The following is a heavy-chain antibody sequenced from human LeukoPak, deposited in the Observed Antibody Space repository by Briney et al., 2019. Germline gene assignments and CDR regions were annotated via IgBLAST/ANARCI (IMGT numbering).Heavy chain of an antibody. CDR1: GGSFSGYY. Sequence: QPSETLSLTCAVYGGSFSGYYWSWIRQPPGKGLEWIGEINHSGSTNYNPSLKSRVTISVDTSKNQFSLKLSSVTAADTAVYYCVRKRYYYDTLDYWGQGTLVTVSS. V-gene: IGHV4-34*01. J-gene: IGHJ4*02. CDR3: VRKRYYYDTLDY. CDR2: INHSGST. D-gene: IGHD3-22*01.